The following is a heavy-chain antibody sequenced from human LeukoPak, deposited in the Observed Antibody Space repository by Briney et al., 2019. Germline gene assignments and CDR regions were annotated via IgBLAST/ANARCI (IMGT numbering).Heavy chain of an antibody. J-gene: IGHJ4*02. Sequence: PGGSLRLSCASSGFTFSSYGMHWVRQAPGKGLEWVAFIRYDGSNKYYADSVKGRFTISIDNSKNTLYLQMNSLRAEHTAVYYCAKESQHYYYDSSGYFDYWGQGTLVTVSS. V-gene: IGHV3-30*02. CDR3: AKESQHYYYDSSGYFDY. CDR2: IRYDGSNK. CDR1: GFTFSSYG. D-gene: IGHD3-22*01.